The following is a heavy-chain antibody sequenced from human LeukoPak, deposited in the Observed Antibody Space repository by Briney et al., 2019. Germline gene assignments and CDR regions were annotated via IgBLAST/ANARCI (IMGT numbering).Heavy chain of an antibody. CDR3: ARGGHGHTQNDY. CDR2: INPNTGGT. Sequence: ASVKVSCKASGYTLTGYYMHWVRQAPGQGLEWMGWINPNTGGTNYAQSFQGRVTMTRDTSITTSYMELSNLLFDDTALYYCARGGHGHTQNDYWGQGTLVTVSS. J-gene: IGHJ4*02. D-gene: IGHD5-24*01. V-gene: IGHV1-2*02. CDR1: GYTLTGYY.